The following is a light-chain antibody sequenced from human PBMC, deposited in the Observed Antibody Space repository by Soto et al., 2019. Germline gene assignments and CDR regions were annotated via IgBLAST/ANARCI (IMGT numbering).Light chain of an antibody. Sequence: ALTQPASVSGSPGQSITISCTGTSGDVGGSNSVSWYQHHPGKAPKLMIYDVNNRPSGVSNRFSGSKSGNTASLTVSGLQPDDEADYYCSSYTSVSTLVFGGGTKVTVL. CDR1: SGDVGGSNS. V-gene: IGLV2-14*01. CDR3: SSYTSVSTLV. CDR2: DVN. J-gene: IGLJ3*02.